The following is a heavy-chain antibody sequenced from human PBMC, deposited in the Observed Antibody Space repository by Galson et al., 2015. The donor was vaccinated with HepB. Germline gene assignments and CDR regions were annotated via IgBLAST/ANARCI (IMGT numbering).Heavy chain of an antibody. CDR3: ARAREGSGGSCFDP. D-gene: IGHD2-15*01. V-gene: IGHV1-69*02. CDR1: GGTFSSYT. CDR2: IIPILGIA. J-gene: IGHJ5*02. Sequence: SVKVSCKASGGTFSSYTISWVRQAPGQGLEWMGRIIPILGIANYAQKFQGRVTITADESTSTAYMELSSLRSEDTAVYYCARAREGSGGSCFDPWGQGTLVTVSS.